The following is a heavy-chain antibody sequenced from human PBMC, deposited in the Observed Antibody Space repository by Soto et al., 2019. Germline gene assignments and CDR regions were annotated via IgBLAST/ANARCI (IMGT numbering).Heavy chain of an antibody. D-gene: IGHD2-8*01. CDR1: GDSLITGGYY. V-gene: IGHV4-31*01. CDR2: IYNSETT. Sequence: SETLSLTCTFSGDSLITGGYYWNWIRQHPGRGLEWLGYIYNSETTYYKQSLENQIYISVDASKNQFSLKVTSVTPADTAVYYCARENFGVIIHDALDLWGQGTMVT. J-gene: IGHJ3*01. CDR3: ARENFGVIIHDALDL.